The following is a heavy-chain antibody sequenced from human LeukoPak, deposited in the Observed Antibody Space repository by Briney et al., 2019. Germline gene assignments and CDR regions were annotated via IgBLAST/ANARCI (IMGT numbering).Heavy chain of an antibody. V-gene: IGHV3-30*04. CDR1: GFTFSSYA. CDR2: ISYDGTNK. CDR3: ARYIVATMDAFDI. J-gene: IGHJ3*02. D-gene: IGHD5-12*01. Sequence: GGSLRLSCAASGFTFSSYAMHWVRQAPGKGLEWVTIISYDGTNKYYADSVKGRFTISRDNSKNTLFLQMNSLRAEDTAVYYCARYIVATMDAFDIWGQGTMVTVSS.